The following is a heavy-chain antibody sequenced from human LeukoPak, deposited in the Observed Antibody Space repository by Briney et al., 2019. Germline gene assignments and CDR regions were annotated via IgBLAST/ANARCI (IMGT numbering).Heavy chain of an antibody. CDR2: IYYNGRT. J-gene: IGHJ3*02. D-gene: IGHD6-19*01. CDR3: ARSIAVAGNDAFDI. Sequence: SETLSLTCTVSGGSINSYYWSWIRQPPGKGLEWIGYIYYNGRTNYNPSLKSRVTISVDTSKNQFSLKLTSVTAADTAVCYCARSIAVAGNDAFDIWGRGTMVTVSS. CDR1: GGSINSYY. V-gene: IGHV4-59*01.